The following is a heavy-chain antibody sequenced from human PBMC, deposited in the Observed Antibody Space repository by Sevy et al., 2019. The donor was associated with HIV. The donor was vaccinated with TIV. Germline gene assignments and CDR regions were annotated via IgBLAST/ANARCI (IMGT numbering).Heavy chain of an antibody. CDR3: AKDINRGCDSINCYTYYYYYYGFDV. CDR1: GFGFQDCA. V-gene: IGHV3-9*01. CDR2: ISWNRGAI. Sequence: GGSLRLSCAASGFGFQDCAMHWVRQRPGKGLEWVAGISWNRGAIDYAHSVKGRFTISRDNAKNSLYLQMNSLRAEDTALYFCAKDINRGCDSINCYTYYYYYYGFDVWGQGTTVTVSS. D-gene: IGHD3-16*02. J-gene: IGHJ6*02.